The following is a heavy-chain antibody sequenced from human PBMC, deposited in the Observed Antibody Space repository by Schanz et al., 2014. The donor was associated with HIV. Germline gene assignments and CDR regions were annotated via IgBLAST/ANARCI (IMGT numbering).Heavy chain of an antibody. Sequence: EVQLVESGGAWVQPGGSLRLSCAASGFTFRSNDMSWVRQAPGKGLEWVSGISGTDGSSSYADSVKGRFTISRDNSRNTLSLEMNSLRVEDTAVYYCANSGYCTSGVCYTRGYDTDVWGQGTTVTVSS. CDR1: GFTFRSND. V-gene: IGHV3-23*04. J-gene: IGHJ6*02. CDR3: ANSGYCTSGVCYTRGYDTDV. D-gene: IGHD2-8*01. CDR2: ISGTDGSS.